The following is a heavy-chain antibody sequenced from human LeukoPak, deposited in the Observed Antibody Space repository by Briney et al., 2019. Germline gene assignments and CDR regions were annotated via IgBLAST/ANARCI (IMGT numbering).Heavy chain of an antibody. Sequence: GGSLRLSCAASGFTFSSYALSWVRQAPGKGLEWVSGISGSGYSRNYADSVKGRFTNSRDNSKNTLYLQMNSLRVEDTAVYYCAKEAGYSGYDYPDYWGQGTLVTASS. V-gene: IGHV3-23*01. J-gene: IGHJ4*02. D-gene: IGHD5-12*01. CDR3: AKEAGYSGYDYPDY. CDR1: GFTFSSYA. CDR2: ISGSGYSR.